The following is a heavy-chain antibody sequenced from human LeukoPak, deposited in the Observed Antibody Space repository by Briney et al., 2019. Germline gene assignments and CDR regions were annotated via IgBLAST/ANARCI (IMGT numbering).Heavy chain of an antibody. CDR3: ASSAPNGDYYYYYMDV. D-gene: IGHD3-10*01. J-gene: IGHJ6*03. CDR1: GGSISSYY. CDR2: IYYSGST. Sequence: SETLSLTCTVSGGSISSYYWSWIRQPPGKGLEWIGYIYYSGSTYYNPSLKSRVTISVDTSKNQFSLKLSSVTAADTAVYYCASSAPNGDYYYYYMDVWGKGTTVTVSS. V-gene: IGHV4-59*06.